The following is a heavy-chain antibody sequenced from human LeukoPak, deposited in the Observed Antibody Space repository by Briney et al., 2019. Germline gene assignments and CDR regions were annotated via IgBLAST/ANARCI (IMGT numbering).Heavy chain of an antibody. V-gene: IGHV4-59*01. CDR1: GGSISSYY. J-gene: IGHJ5*02. Sequence: SETLSLTCTVSGGSISSYYWSWIRQPPGKGLEWIGYIYYSGSTNYNPSLKSRVTISVDTSKNQFSLKLSSVTAADTAVYYCARVWVSRVPAAILWFDPWGQATLVTVSS. D-gene: IGHD2-2*02. CDR3: ARVWVSRVPAAILWFDP. CDR2: IYYSGST.